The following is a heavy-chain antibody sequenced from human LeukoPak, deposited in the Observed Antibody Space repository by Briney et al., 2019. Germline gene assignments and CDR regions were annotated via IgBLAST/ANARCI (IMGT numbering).Heavy chain of an antibody. CDR1: GGTFSSYA. Sequence: SVKVSCKASGGTFSSYAISWVRQAPGRGLEWMGGIIPIFGTTNYAQKFQGRVTITADKSTSTAYMELSSLRSEDTAVYYCARDSDDILTGYYSGSADYYYYYGMDVWGKGTTVTVSS. D-gene: IGHD3-9*01. CDR2: IIPIFGTT. J-gene: IGHJ6*04. CDR3: ARDSDDILTGYYSGSADYYYYYGMDV. V-gene: IGHV1-69*06.